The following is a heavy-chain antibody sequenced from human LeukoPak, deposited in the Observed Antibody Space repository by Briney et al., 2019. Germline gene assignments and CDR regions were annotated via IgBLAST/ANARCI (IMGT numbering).Heavy chain of an antibody. J-gene: IGHJ6*03. CDR3: AKSSAQYYDFWSGYTDL. CDR2: ITGSGGST. V-gene: IGHV3-23*01. CDR1: GFIFSDCA. D-gene: IGHD3-3*01. Sequence: GGSLRLSCAASGFIFSDCAMSWVRQAPGKGLEWVSSITGSGGSTYYADSVKGRFTISRDNSENTLYLQMDSLRVEDTAVYYCAKSSAQYYDFWSGYTDLWGNGTTVTVS.